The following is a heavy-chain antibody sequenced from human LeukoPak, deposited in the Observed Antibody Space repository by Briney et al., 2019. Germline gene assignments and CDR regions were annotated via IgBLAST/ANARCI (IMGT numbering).Heavy chain of an antibody. CDR2: IYYSGST. V-gene: IGHV4-39*07. Sequence: SETLSLTCTVSGGSISSSSYYWGWIRQPPGKGLEWIGSIYYSGSTYYNPSLKSRVTISVDTSKNQFSLKLSSVTAADTAVYYCATTYYYDSSGLFAFDIWGQGTMVTVSS. J-gene: IGHJ3*02. CDR3: ATTYYYDSSGLFAFDI. D-gene: IGHD3-22*01. CDR1: GGSISSSSYY.